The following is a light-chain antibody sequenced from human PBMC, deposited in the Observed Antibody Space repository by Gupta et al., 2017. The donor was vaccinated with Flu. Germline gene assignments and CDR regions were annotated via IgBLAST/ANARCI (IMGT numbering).Light chain of an antibody. CDR3: QKYGRHPKI. V-gene: IGKV1-5*03. Sequence: SMSSSEGGRATLACRASQKNSSGLVACEQKKPGKANRLLYDEASSLASGIPGRCSGSGSGKVYTRTSSSLQPDDVANYYRQKYGRHPKIFGQGTRLEMK. CDR1: QKNSSG. J-gene: IGKJ5*01. CDR2: EAS.